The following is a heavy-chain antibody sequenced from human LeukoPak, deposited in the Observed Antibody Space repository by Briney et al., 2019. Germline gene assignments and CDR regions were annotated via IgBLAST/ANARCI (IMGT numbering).Heavy chain of an antibody. CDR1: DASISGYY. J-gene: IGHJ4*02. D-gene: IGHD4-23*01. V-gene: IGHV4-59*01. CDR2: FYYTGTR. CDR3: ASVLYGANGFDY. Sequence: PSETLSLTCTVSDASISGYYWSWIRQPPGEGLEWIAYFYYTGTRNYNPSLKSRVTVSVDTSKNQFSLTLTSVTAADTAVYYSASVLYGANGFDYWGQGTQVTVSS.